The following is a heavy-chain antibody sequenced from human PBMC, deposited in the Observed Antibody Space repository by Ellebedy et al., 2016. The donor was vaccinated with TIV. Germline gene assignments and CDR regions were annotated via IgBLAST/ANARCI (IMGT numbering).Heavy chain of an antibody. V-gene: IGHV5-51*01. J-gene: IGHJ3*01. CDR3: ARPPRVTSYANAFSF. CDR2: IYAGESES. D-gene: IGHD2/OR15-2a*01. Sequence: PGGSLRLSCQTSGYNFDYYWIAWVRQMPGKGLEWMGVIYAGESESRYSTSFEGQVTFSADNSVNTVYLEWRDLKASDTAMYYCARPPRVTSYANAFSFWGQGTMVIVSS. CDR1: GYNFDYYW.